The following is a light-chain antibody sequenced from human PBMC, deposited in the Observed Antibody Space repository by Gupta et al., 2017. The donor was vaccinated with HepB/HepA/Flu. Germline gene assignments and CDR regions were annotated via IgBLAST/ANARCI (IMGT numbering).Light chain of an antibody. Sequence: DIQMTQSPSSLSASVGDRVTITCRASQSIGKYVNWYQQEPGKAPKLLISTASNLQNPVPPRFSGSGSGTDFTLSIIRLQPEDFANYYCQQSDSIPRTFGQGTKVEI. J-gene: IGKJ1*01. CDR2: TAS. CDR1: QSIGKY. V-gene: IGKV1-39*01. CDR3: QQSDSIPRT.